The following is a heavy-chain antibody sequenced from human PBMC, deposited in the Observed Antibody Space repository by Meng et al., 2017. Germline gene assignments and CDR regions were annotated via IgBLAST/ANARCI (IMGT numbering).Heavy chain of an antibody. CDR2: IYYSGST. CDR3: ARDGDYYGSGSYYYYFDY. Sequence: QGQLQGPGPGLGGPSEALSLPVTVSGGSVSSGSYYWSGIRQPPGKGLEWIGYIYYSGSTNYNPSLKSRVTISVDTSKNQFSLKLSSVTAADTAVYYCARDGDYYGSGSYYYYFDYWGQGTLVTVSS. D-gene: IGHD3-10*01. J-gene: IGHJ4*02. V-gene: IGHV4-61*01. CDR1: GGSVSSGSYY.